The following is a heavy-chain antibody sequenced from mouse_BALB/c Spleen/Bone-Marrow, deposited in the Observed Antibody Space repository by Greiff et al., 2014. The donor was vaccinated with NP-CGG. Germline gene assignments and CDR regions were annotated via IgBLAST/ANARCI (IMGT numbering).Heavy chain of an antibody. V-gene: IGHV1-69*01. J-gene: IGHJ4*01. CDR2: IDTSDSYI. Sequence: QVQLQQSGAELVMPGASVKMSCKASGYTFTDKWMHWVKQRPGQGLEWIGAIDTSDSYINYNQKFKGKASLTADASSSTAYMHLSSLTSDDSAVYYCDRGGHDFSLDYWGQGTSVIVSS. CDR1: GYTFTDKW. CDR3: DRGGHDFSLDY. D-gene: IGHD2-4*01.